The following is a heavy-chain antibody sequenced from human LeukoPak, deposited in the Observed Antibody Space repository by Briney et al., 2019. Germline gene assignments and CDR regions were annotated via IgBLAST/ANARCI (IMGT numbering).Heavy chain of an antibody. CDR2: IYHSGST. D-gene: IGHD3-16*01. J-gene: IGHJ4*02. CDR3: ARSPIMITFGGPYYFDY. V-gene: IGHV4-30-2*01. Sequence: PSQTLSLTCAVSGGSISSGGYSWSWIRQPPGKGLEWIGYIYHSGSTYYNPSLKSRVTISVDRPKNQFSLKLSSVTAADTAVYYCARSPIMITFGGPYYFDYWGQGTLVTVSS. CDR1: GGSISSGGYS.